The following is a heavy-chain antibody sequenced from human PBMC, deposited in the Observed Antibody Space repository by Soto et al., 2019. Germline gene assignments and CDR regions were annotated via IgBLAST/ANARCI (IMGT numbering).Heavy chain of an antibody. CDR1: GFTFSSYS. CDR2: ISSGGVTI. J-gene: IGHJ3*02. Sequence: EVQLVESGGGLVQPGGSLRLSCAASGFTFSSYSMNWVRQAPGKGLEWVSYISSGGVTIYYTDSVKGRFTISRDNAKNSLYLQMNSLRDEDTAVYYCARGLGSAFDIWGQGTVVSVSS. CDR3: ARGLGSAFDI. D-gene: IGHD1-26*01. V-gene: IGHV3-48*02.